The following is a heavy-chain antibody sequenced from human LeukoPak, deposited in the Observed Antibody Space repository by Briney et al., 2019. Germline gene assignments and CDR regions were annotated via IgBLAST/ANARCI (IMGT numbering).Heavy chain of an antibody. V-gene: IGHV3-43*02. Sequence: PGGSLRLSCAASGFTFDDYAMHWVRQAPGKGLEWVSLISGDGGSTYYADSVKGRFTISRDNSKNSLYLQMNSLRTEDTALYYCAPIGLDAFDIWGQGTMVTVSS. J-gene: IGHJ3*02. CDR1: GFTFDDYA. CDR2: ISGDGGST. D-gene: IGHD3-10*01. CDR3: APIGLDAFDI.